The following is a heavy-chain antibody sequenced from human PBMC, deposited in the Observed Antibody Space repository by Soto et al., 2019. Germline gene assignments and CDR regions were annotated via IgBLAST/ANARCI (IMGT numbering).Heavy chain of an antibody. CDR2: INHSGST. V-gene: IGHV4-34*01. CDR3: ARGQNRELRPRGYYYYMDV. J-gene: IGHJ6*03. CDR1: GGSFSGYY. Sequence: SETLSLTCAVYGGSFSGYYWSWIRQPPGKGLEWIGEINHSGSTNYNPSLKSRVTISVDTSKNQFSLKLSSVTAADTAVYYCARGQNRELRPRGYYYYMDVWGKGTTVTVSS. D-gene: IGHD1-7*01.